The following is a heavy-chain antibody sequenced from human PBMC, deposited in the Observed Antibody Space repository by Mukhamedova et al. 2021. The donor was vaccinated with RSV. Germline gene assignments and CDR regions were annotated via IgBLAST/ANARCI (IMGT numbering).Heavy chain of an antibody. D-gene: IGHD3-22*01. CDR2: QSTWGTI. J-gene: IGHJ3*02. Sequence: VSTQSTWGTIYYTDSVQGRFTISRDNPKNSLYLQMNSLRAEDTAVYYCVRIVLNGFDIWGQGTMVSVSS. V-gene: IGHV3-69-1*02. CDR3: VRIVLNGFDI.